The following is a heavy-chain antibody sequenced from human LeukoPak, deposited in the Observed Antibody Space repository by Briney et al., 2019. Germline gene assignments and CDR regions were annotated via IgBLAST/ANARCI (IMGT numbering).Heavy chain of an antibody. D-gene: IGHD4-11*01. V-gene: IGHV1-18*01. J-gene: IGHJ6*03. Sequence: GASVKVSCKASGYTFTSYGISWVRRAPGQGLEWMGWISAYNGNTNYAQKLQGRVTMTTDTSTSTAYMELRSLRSDDTAVYYCARVGALDTVTYYYYYYMDVWGKGTTVTVSS. CDR1: GYTFTSYG. CDR2: ISAYNGNT. CDR3: ARVGALDTVTYYYYYYMDV.